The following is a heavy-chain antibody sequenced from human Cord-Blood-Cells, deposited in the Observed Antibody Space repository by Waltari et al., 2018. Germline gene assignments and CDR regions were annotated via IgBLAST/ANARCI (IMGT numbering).Heavy chain of an antibody. Sequence: QLQLQESGPGLVKPSETLSLTCTVSGGSISSSSYYWGWIRQPPGKGLEWIGSIYYSGSIYYNPALKSRVTIAVDTSKNQFSLKLSSVTAADTAVYYCARQVWYGSGSYYNWFDPWGQGTLVTVSS. V-gene: IGHV4-39*01. D-gene: IGHD3-10*01. CDR2: IYYSGSI. J-gene: IGHJ5*02. CDR3: ARQVWYGSGSYYNWFDP. CDR1: GGSISSSSYY.